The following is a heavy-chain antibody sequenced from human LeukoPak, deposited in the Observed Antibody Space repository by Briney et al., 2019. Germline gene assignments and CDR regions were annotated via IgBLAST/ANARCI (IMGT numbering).Heavy chain of an antibody. CDR2: IKPDGSEK. CDR1: GFTFSSHH. Sequence: GGSLRLSCVASGFTFSSHHMNWVRQTPGKGLESVATIKPDGSEKYYVDSVKGRFTISRDNAKSSLYLQMNSLRDEDTGVYFCARMSSYCDYWGQGTLVTVS. CDR3: ARMSSYCDY. V-gene: IGHV3-7*01. J-gene: IGHJ4*02. D-gene: IGHD2-2*01.